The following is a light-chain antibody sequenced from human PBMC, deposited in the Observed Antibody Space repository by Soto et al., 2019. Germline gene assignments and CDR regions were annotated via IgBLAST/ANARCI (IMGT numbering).Light chain of an antibody. CDR3: QASYSTPST. CDR2: PIS. Sequence: IQMTQSPSSLSASVGDRVTITCRASQRIGTYLNWYQQRPGKAPKLLISPISTLQRGVQSRFSGSGSGTDFTLSINGLQPEDFATYYCQASYSTPSTFGQGTKLEIK. CDR1: QRIGTY. J-gene: IGKJ2*01. V-gene: IGKV1-39*01.